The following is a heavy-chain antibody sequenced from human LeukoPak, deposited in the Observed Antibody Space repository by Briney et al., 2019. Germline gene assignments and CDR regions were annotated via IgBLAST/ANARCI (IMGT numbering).Heavy chain of an antibody. J-gene: IGHJ4*02. D-gene: IGHD3-22*01. CDR3: ARGSNSYDSSDFDH. CDR2: IYRKSDGGTT. Sequence: GGSLRLSCAASGFTFSNAWMNWVRQAPGKGLEWGGRIYRKSDGGTTEHAAPVKGRFTISRDDSKNSFYLQMNSLKSEDTAVYYCARGSNSYDSSDFDHWGQGTLVTVS. CDR1: GFTFSNAW. V-gene: IGHV3-15*01.